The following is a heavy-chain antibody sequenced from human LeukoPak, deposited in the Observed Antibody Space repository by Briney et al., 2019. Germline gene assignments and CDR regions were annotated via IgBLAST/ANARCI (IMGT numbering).Heavy chain of an antibody. CDR3: ARVATYMYGWYNDY. CDR1: GFSVNTNY. J-gene: IGHJ4*02. CDR2: IHASGNT. V-gene: IGHV3-53*01. Sequence: GGSLRLSCAASGFSVNTNYMNWLRQAPGKGLEWVSIIHASGNTYYADSVKGRFTISRDRSQNTLSLQMNNLRAEDTAVYYCARVATYMYGWYNDYWGQGTLVTVSS. D-gene: IGHD6-19*01.